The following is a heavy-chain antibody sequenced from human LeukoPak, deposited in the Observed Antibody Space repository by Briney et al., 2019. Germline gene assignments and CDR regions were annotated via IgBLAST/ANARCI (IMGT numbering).Heavy chain of an antibody. Sequence: SETLSLTCSVSGGSINSGDHYWSWLRLPPGKGPEWIGYISYSGITYYIPSLKSRVTMSVDTSKNEISLSLTSVTAADTAVYYCAGSSSGWYLVDYWGQGTLVTVSS. CDR1: GGSINSGDHY. CDR2: ISYSGIT. CDR3: AGSSSGWYLVDY. V-gene: IGHV4-30-4*01. J-gene: IGHJ4*02. D-gene: IGHD6-19*01.